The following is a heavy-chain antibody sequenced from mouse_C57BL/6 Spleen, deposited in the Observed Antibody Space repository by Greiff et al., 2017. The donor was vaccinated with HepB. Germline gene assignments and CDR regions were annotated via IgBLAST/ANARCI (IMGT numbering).Heavy chain of an antibody. CDR1: GYTFTSYW. Sequence: VQLQQPGTELVKPGASVKLSCKASGYTFTSYWMHWVKQRPGQGLEWIGNINPSNGGTNYNEKFKSKATLTVDKSSSTAYMQLSSLTSEDSAVYYCARWPYGNYAWFAYWGQGTLVTVSA. V-gene: IGHV1-53*01. D-gene: IGHD2-1*01. CDR3: ARWPYGNYAWFAY. CDR2: INPSNGGT. J-gene: IGHJ3*01.